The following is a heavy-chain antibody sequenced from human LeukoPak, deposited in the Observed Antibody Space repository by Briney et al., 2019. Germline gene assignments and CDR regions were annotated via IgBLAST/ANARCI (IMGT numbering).Heavy chain of an antibody. Sequence: GGSLRLSCAASGFTFSSYWMSWVRQAPGKGLEWVANIKQDGSEKYYVDSVKGRFTISRDNAKNSLYLQMNSLRAEDTAVYYCARATSTSRTNWFDPWGQGTLVTVSS. V-gene: IGHV3-7*01. CDR3: ARATSTSRTNWFDP. CDR1: GFTFSSYW. J-gene: IGHJ5*02. CDR2: IKQDGSEK. D-gene: IGHD2-2*01.